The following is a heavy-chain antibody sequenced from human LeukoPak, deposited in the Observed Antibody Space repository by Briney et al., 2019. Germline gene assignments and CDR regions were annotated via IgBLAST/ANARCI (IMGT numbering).Heavy chain of an antibody. Sequence: GGSLRLSCAASGLTFSNYAMHWVRQAPGKGLEWVAVMSFDGSNKYYADSVKGRFTISRDNSKNTLYLQMNSLRAEDTAVYYCANTATSGDYWGQGTLVTVSS. J-gene: IGHJ4*02. CDR1: GLTFSNYA. CDR2: MSFDGSNK. CDR3: ANTATSGDY. D-gene: IGHD5-18*01. V-gene: IGHV3-30-3*01.